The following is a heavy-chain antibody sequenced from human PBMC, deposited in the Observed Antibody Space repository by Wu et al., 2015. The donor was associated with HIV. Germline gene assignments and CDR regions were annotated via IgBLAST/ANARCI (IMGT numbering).Heavy chain of an antibody. J-gene: IGHJ6*03. Sequence: QVQLVQSGAEVKKPGASVKVSCKASGYIFTGYYTHWVRQAPGQGLEWMGWINPDSGGTNFAQKFQGRVTMTRDTSISTAYMELGRLRSDDTAVYYCARESRDYNWNDKNYSYYIDVWGTGTTVTVSS. CDR1: GYIFTGYY. V-gene: IGHV1-2*02. D-gene: IGHD1-1*01. CDR3: ARESRDYNWNDKNYSYYIDV. CDR2: INPDSGGT.